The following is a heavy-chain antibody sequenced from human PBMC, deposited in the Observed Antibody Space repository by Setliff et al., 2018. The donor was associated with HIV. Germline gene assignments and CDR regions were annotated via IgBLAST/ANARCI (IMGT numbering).Heavy chain of an antibody. J-gene: IGHJ4*02. CDR1: GGNFSSYA. CDR2: IIPILGIA. D-gene: IGHD3-22*01. V-gene: IGHV1-69*10. Sequence: SVKVSCKASGGNFSSYATNWVRQAPGQGLEWMGGIIPILGIANYAQKFQGRVTITADKSTSTAYMELSSLRSEDTAVYYCARDREYYYDNSGSPSFDYWGQGTLVTVSS. CDR3: ARDREYYYDNSGSPSFDY.